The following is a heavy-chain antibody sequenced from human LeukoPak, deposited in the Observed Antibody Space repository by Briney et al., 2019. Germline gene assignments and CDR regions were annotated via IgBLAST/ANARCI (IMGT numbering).Heavy chain of an antibody. Sequence: SETLSLTCTVSGGSISSYYWSWIRQPPGKGLEWIGYIYYSGSTNYNPSLKSRVTISVDTSKNQFSLKLSSVTAADTAVYYCARDVSRSSGYYGATFDYWGQGTLVTVSS. CDR1: GGSISSYY. D-gene: IGHD3-22*01. V-gene: IGHV4-59*12. J-gene: IGHJ4*02. CDR3: ARDVSRSSGYYGATFDY. CDR2: IYYSGST.